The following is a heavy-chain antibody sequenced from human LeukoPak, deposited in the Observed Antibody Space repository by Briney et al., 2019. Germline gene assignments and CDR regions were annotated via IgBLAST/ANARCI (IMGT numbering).Heavy chain of an antibody. CDR2: INHSGST. D-gene: IGHD2-8*01. J-gene: IGHJ4*02. CDR3: ARQWGRLGFDY. CDR1: GGSFSGYY. Sequence: SETRSLTCAVYGGSFSGYYWSWIRQPPGKGLEWIGEINHSGSTNYNPSLKSRVTISVDTSKNQFSLKPSSVTAADTAVYYCARQWGRLGFDYWGQGTLVTVSS. V-gene: IGHV4-34*01.